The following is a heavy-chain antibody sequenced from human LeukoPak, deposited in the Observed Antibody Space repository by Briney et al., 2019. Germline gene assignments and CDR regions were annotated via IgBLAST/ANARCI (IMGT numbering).Heavy chain of an antibody. CDR1: GFTFSNCG. V-gene: IGHV3-33*06. CDR2: IWYDGNNK. J-gene: IGHJ4*02. D-gene: IGHD2-2*01. CDR3: AKDLTSSTTVIDY. Sequence: GGSLRLSCAASGFTFSNCGMYWVRQAPGQRLEWVAVIWYDGNNKYYADSVQGRFTISRDNSKNTLYLHMNSLRAEDTAIYYCAKDLTSSTTVIDYWGQGTLVIVSS.